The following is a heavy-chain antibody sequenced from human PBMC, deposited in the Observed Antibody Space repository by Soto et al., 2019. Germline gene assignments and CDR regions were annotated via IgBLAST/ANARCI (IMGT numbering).Heavy chain of an antibody. D-gene: IGHD3-16*02. Sequence: EVQLVESGGGLVQPGGSLKLSCAASGFTFSGSAMHWVRQASGKGLEWVGRIRSKANSYATAYAASVKGRFTISRDDSKNTAYLQINSLKPEDTAVYYCTTRYSIFDYGGQETLVTVSS. CDR1: GFTFSGSA. CDR3: TTRYSIFDY. V-gene: IGHV3-73*01. J-gene: IGHJ4*02. CDR2: IRSKANSYAT.